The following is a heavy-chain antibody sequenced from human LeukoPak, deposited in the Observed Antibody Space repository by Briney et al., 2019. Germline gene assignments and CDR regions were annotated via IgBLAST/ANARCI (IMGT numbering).Heavy chain of an antibody. Sequence: GGSLRLSCAASGFIFSSDWMSWVRQAPGKGLEWVAYINQEGTEEGYADSVKGRFTISRDNAKNSLYLQMNNLRAEDTAVFYCARYRTYFDYWGQGTLVTVSS. CDR2: INQEGTEE. CDR3: ARYRTYFDY. J-gene: IGHJ4*02. CDR1: GFIFSSDW. D-gene: IGHD1-1*01. V-gene: IGHV3-7*01.